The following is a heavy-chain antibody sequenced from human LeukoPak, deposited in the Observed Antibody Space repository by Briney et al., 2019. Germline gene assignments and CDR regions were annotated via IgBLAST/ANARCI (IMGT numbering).Heavy chain of an antibody. J-gene: IGHJ4*02. V-gene: IGHV3-23*01. CDR2: ISGSDGST. CDR3: EKDLGGSGDYRPY. D-gene: IGHD2-21*02. CDR1: GFTFSSYA. Sequence: GGSLRLSCAASGFTFSSYAMSWVRQAPGKGLEWVSAISGSDGSTYYADSVKGRFTNSRDNSKNTLYLQMNSLSAEDTAVYYCEKDLGGSGDYRPYWGQGSVVTVSS.